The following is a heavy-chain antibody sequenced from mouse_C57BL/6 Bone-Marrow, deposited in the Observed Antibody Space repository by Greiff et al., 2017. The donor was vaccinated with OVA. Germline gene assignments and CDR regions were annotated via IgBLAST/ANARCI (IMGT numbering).Heavy chain of an antibody. CDR2: INPNNGGT. Sequence: VHVKQSGPELVKPGASVKIPCKASGYTFTDYNMDWVKQSHGKSLEWIGDINPNNGGTIYNQKFKGKATLTVDKSSSTAYMELRSLTSEDTAVYYCARDYFLDVWGTGTTVTVSS. CDR3: ARDYFLDV. D-gene: IGHD1-1*01. CDR1: GYTFTDYN. V-gene: IGHV1-18*01. J-gene: IGHJ1*03.